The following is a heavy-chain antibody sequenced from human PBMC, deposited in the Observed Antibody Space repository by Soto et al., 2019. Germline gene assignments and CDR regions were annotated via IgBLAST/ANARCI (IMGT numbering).Heavy chain of an antibody. J-gene: IGHJ4*02. CDR2: ISASGDST. V-gene: IGHV3-23*01. Sequence: EVQLLESGGGLVQPGGSLRLSCATSGFTLSNYAMNWVRQSPGKGLEWVSSISASGDSTYYPESVKGRFTVSRDNSKNTLYLQIDSLRAEDTAVYYCAKGGSVTGYCTYDYWGQGALVTVSS. CDR3: AKGGSVTGYCTYDY. CDR1: GFTLSNYA. D-gene: IGHD3-9*01.